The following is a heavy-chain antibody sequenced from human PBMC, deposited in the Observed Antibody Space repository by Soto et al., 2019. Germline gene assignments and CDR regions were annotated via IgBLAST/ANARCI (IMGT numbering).Heavy chain of an antibody. D-gene: IGHD6-19*01. V-gene: IGHV3-30*18. CDR1: GFTFSSYG. Sequence: QVQLVESGGGVVQPGRSLRLSCAASGFTFSSYGMHWVRQAPGKGLAWAAVISYDGSNKYYADSVKGRFTISRDNSKNTLYLQMSSLRAEDTAVYYCAKDIQVAGYYYYGMDVWGQGTTVTVSS. CDR3: AKDIQVAGYYYYGMDV. CDR2: ISYDGSNK. J-gene: IGHJ6*02.